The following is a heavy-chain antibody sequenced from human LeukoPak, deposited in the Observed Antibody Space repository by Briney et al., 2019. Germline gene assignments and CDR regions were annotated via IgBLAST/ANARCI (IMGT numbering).Heavy chain of an antibody. V-gene: IGHV5-51*01. Sequence: GASLKISSKCFCSIISTYWIGWVRQLPGKGLEWMGIIFPGDSETTYSPSFQGHVTISADKSFTTSFLQWTLLKASDTALYYCARHSSQGRGGDYWGKGTLVTVSS. J-gene: IGHJ4*02. CDR1: CSIISTYW. CDR2: IFPGDSET. CDR3: ARHSSQGRGGDY. D-gene: IGHD3-10*01.